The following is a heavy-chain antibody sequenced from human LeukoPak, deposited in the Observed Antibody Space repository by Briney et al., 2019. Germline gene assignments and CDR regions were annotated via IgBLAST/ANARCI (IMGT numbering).Heavy chain of an antibody. CDR3: ARDRVMSYYDSSGYGILDAFDI. V-gene: IGHV3-21*01. CDR2: ISSSSNYI. D-gene: IGHD3-22*01. CDR1: GFTFSTYR. Sequence: GGSLRLSCAVSGFTFSTYRMNWVRQAPGKGLEWVSSISSSSNYIYYADSVKGRFTISRDNAKNSLYLQMNSLRAEDTAVYYCARDRVMSYYDSSGYGILDAFDIWGQGTMVTVSS. J-gene: IGHJ3*02.